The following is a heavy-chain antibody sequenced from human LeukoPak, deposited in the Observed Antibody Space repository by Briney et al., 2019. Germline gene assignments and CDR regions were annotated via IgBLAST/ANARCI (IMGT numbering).Heavy chain of an antibody. D-gene: IGHD6-6*01. V-gene: IGHV1-2*02. J-gene: IGHJ6*03. CDR3: ARGGSSSSMGDYYYMDV. CDR2: INPNSGGT. Sequence: ASVKVSCKASGYTFTGYYMHWVRQAPGQGLEWMGWINPNSGGTNYAQKFQGRVTMTRDTSISTAYMELSRLRSDDTAVYYCARGGSSSSMGDYYYMDVWGKGTTVTVSS. CDR1: GYTFTGYY.